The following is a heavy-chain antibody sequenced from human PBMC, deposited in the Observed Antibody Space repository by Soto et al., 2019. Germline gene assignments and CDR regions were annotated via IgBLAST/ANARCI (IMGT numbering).Heavy chain of an antibody. CDR3: SRLRDYFDSSGYYFDY. V-gene: IGHV4-59*08. CDR2: IYYSGT. D-gene: IGHD3-22*01. J-gene: IGHJ4*02. Sequence: SETLSLTCSVSGGSISSYYWSWIRQPPGKGLEWIAYIYYSGTSYNPSLKSRVSISLDTPKNQFSLKLSSVTAAETAVYYCSRLRDYFDSSGYYFDYWGQGTPVTV. CDR1: GGSISSYY.